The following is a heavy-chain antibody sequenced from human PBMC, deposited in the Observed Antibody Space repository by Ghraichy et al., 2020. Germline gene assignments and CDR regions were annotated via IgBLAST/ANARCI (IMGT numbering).Heavy chain of an antibody. CDR1: GGSFSGYY. CDR2: INHSGST. Sequence: SQTLSLTCAVYGGSFSGYYWSWIRQPPGKGLEWIGEINHSGSTNYNPSLKSRVTISVDTSKNQFSLKLSSVTAADTAVYYCARPYCGGDCEGSPFDYWGQGTLVTVSS. V-gene: IGHV4-34*01. J-gene: IGHJ4*02. CDR3: ARPYCGGDCEGSPFDY. D-gene: IGHD2-21*02.